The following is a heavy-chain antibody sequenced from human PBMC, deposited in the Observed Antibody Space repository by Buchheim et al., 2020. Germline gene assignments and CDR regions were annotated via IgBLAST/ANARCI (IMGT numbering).Heavy chain of an antibody. CDR1: GFTFNSYG. CDR2: LSYHGRIK. Sequence: QVQLVESGGGVVQPGTSLRLSCGASGFTFNSYGMHWVRQAPGKGLEWVAVLSYHGRIKYYADSVKGRFTISRDNSKNTLFLQMNSLRAEDTAVYYCAKAYYYGSGSYYSDLGYYYGMDVWGQGT. V-gene: IGHV3-30*18. J-gene: IGHJ6*02. D-gene: IGHD3-10*01. CDR3: AKAYYYGSGSYYSDLGYYYGMDV.